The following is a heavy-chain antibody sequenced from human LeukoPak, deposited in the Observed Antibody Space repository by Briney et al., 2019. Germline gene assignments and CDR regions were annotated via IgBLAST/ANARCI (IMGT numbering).Heavy chain of an antibody. CDR1: GGSISSSSYY. V-gene: IGHV4-39*07. CDR3: ARDVAVAGVRPFDY. J-gene: IGHJ4*02. CDR2: IYYSGST. Sequence: PSETLSLTCTVSGGSISSSSYYWGWIRQPPGKGLEWIGSIYYSGSTYYNPSLKSRVTISVDTSKNQFSLKLSSVTAADTAVYYCARDVAVAGVRPFDYWGQGTLVTVSS. D-gene: IGHD6-19*01.